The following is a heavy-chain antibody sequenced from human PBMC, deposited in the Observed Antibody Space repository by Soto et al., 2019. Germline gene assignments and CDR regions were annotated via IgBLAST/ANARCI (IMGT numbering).Heavy chain of an antibody. J-gene: IGHJ4*02. CDR1: GFTFSSYG. CDR3: AKDTSSGGSPLDY. Sequence: LRLSCAASGFTFSSYGLHWVRQAPGKGLEWVVVISYDGSNKYYADSVKGRFTISRDNSKNTLYLQMNSLRDEDTAVFYCAKDTSSGGSPLDYWGQGTLVTVSS. D-gene: IGHD2-15*01. CDR2: ISYDGSNK. V-gene: IGHV3-30*18.